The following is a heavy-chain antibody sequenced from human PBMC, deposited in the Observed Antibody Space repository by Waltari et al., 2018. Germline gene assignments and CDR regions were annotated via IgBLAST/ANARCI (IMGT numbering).Heavy chain of an antibody. CDR3: ARVQSGILTDFDY. D-gene: IGHD3-9*01. J-gene: IGHJ4*02. Sequence: QVQLVQSGAEGKKPGASVKVSCRPSGYTFSDHSMHWFRQAPGQGREWMGWINPNSGGTNYAQKFEGRVTMTRDTSINTAYMELSSLRSDDTAVYYCARVQSGILTDFDYWGQGTLVTVSS. V-gene: IGHV1-2*02. CDR1: GYTFSDHS. CDR2: INPNSGGT.